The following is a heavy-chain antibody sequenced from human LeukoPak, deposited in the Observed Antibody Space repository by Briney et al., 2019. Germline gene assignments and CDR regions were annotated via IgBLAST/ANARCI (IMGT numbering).Heavy chain of an antibody. D-gene: IGHD1-14*01. CDR3: ARDGRAGMDY. CDR1: GGSFSGYY. Sequence: SETLSLTCVVYGGSFSGYYWSWIRQPPGKGLEWIGEINHSGSTNYNPSLKSRVTISVDTSKNQFSLKLSSVTAADTAVYYCARDGRAGMDYWGQGTLVTVSS. V-gene: IGHV4-34*01. CDR2: INHSGST. J-gene: IGHJ4*02.